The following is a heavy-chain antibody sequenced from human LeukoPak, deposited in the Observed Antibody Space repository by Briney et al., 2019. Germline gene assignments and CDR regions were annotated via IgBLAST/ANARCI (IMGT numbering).Heavy chain of an antibody. V-gene: IGHV3-30*02. CDR2: IRYDGSNK. CDR1: GFTFSSYG. CDR3: AKQEHLAIFGVVNYYFDY. J-gene: IGHJ4*02. Sequence: PGGSLRLSCAASGFTFSSYGMHWVRQAPGKGLEWVAFIRYDGSNKYYADSVKGRFTISRDNSKNTLYLQMNSLRAEDTAVYYCAKQEHLAIFGVVNYYFDYWGQGTLVTASS. D-gene: IGHD3-3*01.